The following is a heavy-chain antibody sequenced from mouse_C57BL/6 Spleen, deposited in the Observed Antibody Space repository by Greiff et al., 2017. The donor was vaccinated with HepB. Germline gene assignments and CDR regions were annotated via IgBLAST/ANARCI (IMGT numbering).Heavy chain of an antibody. CDR3: ARDPYYYGSSFLGYFDV. J-gene: IGHJ1*03. CDR1: GFNIKNTY. Sequence: EVQLQQSVAELVRPGASVKLSCTASGFNIKNTYMHWVKQRPEQGLVWIGRIDPANGNTKYAPKFQGKATITADTSSNTAYLQLSSLTSEDTAIYYCARDPYYYGSSFLGYFDVWGTGTTVTVSS. CDR2: IDPANGNT. D-gene: IGHD1-1*01. V-gene: IGHV14-3*01.